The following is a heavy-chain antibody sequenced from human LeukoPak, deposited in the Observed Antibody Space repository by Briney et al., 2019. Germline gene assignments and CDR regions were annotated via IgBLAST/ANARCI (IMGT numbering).Heavy chain of an antibody. CDR2: IGSGGDT. J-gene: IGHJ4*02. V-gene: IGHV3-13*01. CDR1: GFSFSSYD. D-gene: IGHD6-19*01. Sequence: GGSLRLSCAGSGFSFSSYDMLWVRQATGKGLEWVSAIGSGGDTYYAGSVKGRFTISRESAKNSFYLQMNSLSAGDTAVYFCARAVAGTDEIDSWGQGTLVTASS. CDR3: ARAVAGTDEIDS.